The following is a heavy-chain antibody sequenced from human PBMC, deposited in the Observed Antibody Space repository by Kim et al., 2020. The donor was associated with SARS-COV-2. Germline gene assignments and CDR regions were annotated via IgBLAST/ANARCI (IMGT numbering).Heavy chain of an antibody. V-gene: IGHV3-23*01. CDR3: AKARRIYYDFWSGSPLGMDV. Sequence: GGSLRLSCAASGFTFSSYAMTWVRQAPGKGLEWVSTISGIIGSTYYADSVKGRFTISRDNSKNTLNLQMNSLRDEDTAVYYCAKARRIYYDFWSGSPLGMDVWGQGTTVTVSS. J-gene: IGHJ6*02. D-gene: IGHD3-3*01. CDR1: GFTFSSYA. CDR2: ISGIIGST.